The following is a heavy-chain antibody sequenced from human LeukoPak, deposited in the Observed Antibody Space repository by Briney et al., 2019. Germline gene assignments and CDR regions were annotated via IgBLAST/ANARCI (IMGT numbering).Heavy chain of an antibody. V-gene: IGHV3-7*01. D-gene: IGHD3-22*01. Sequence: QSAGSLRLSCAASGFTFTSHWMSWVRQAPGKGLEWVGDIKQEGNEKYYLDSLSGRFTISRDNAKNSLYLQMNSLRAEDTAVYYCARTVRGRYYDSSGYPDHWGQGTLVTVSS. CDR2: IKQEGNEK. CDR3: ARTVRGRYYDSSGYPDH. J-gene: IGHJ5*02. CDR1: GFTFTSHW.